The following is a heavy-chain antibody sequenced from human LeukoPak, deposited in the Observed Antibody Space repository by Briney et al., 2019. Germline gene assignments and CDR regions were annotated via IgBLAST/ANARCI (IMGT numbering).Heavy chain of an antibody. Sequence: GGSQRLSCAASGFTFSSYAMSWVRQAPGKGLEWVSAISGSGGSTYYADSVKGRFTISRDNSKNTLYLQMNSLRAEDTAVYYCARGGSGSYTHDYFDYWGQGTLVTVSS. V-gene: IGHV3-23*01. CDR1: GFTFSSYA. CDR3: ARGGSGSYTHDYFDY. J-gene: IGHJ4*02. D-gene: IGHD3-10*01. CDR2: ISGSGGST.